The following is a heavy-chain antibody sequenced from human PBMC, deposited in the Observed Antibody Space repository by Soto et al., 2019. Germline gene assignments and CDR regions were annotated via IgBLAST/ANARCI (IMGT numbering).Heavy chain of an antibody. J-gene: IGHJ4*02. D-gene: IGHD4-17*01. CDR3: ARGRDGGAAN. V-gene: IGHV4-34*01. CDR2: INPTGTT. Sequence: QVQLQQWGGGLLKPSETLSLTCAVYGGSISGYYWSWIRQPPGKGLEWIGEINPTGTTNYTPSLNSRVTMSGDTPNNQFSLKLTSVTAADTAVYYCARGRDGGAANWGQGTLVTVSS. CDR1: GGSISGYY.